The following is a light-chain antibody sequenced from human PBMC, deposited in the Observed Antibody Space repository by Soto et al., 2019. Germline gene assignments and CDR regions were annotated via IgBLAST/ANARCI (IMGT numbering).Light chain of an antibody. Sequence: DIVMTQSPLSLPVTPGEPASISFRSIXSLLHSNGYNYLDWYLQKPGQSPQLLIYLGSNRASGVPDRFSGSGSGTDFTLKISRVEAEDVGVYYCMQALQTPWTFGQGTKVDIK. J-gene: IGKJ1*01. CDR3: MQALQTPWT. CDR1: XSLLHSNGYNY. CDR2: LGS. V-gene: IGKV2-28*01.